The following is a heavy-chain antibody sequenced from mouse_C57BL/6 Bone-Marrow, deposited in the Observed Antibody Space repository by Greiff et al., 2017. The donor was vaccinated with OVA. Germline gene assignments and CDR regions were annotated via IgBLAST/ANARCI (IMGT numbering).Heavy chain of an antibody. D-gene: IGHD1-1*01. Sequence: EVQLQQSGAELVKPGASVKLSCTASGFNIKDYYMHWVKQRTEQGLEWLRRIDPEDGETKYAPQFQGKATITADTSANTAYLQLSSLTSEDTAVYYCAQDYYYGSSWYWYFDVWGTGTTVTVSS. CDR1: GFNIKDYY. V-gene: IGHV14-2*01. CDR3: AQDYYYGSSWYWYFDV. CDR2: IDPEDGET. J-gene: IGHJ1*03.